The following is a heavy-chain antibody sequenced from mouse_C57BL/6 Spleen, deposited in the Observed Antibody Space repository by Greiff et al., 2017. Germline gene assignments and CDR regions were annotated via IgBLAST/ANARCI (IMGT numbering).Heavy chain of an antibody. CDR2: IYPGDGDT. CDR1: GYAFSSYW. Sequence: QVQLQQSGAELVKPGASVKISCKASGYAFSSYWMNWVKQRPGKGLEWIGQIYPGDGDTNYNGKFKGKATMSADKSSSTAYMQLSSLTSEDSAVYCCARGITPVVATAGYWGQGTTLTVSS. CDR3: ARGITPVVATAGY. J-gene: IGHJ2*01. D-gene: IGHD1-1*01. V-gene: IGHV1-80*01.